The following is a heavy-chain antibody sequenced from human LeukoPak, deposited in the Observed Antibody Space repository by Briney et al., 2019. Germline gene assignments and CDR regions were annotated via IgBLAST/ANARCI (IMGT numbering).Heavy chain of an antibody. CDR3: ARGYYDILTGYYTFDY. D-gene: IGHD3-9*01. CDR1: GYTFTSYD. V-gene: IGHV1-8*01. Sequence: GASVKVSCKASGYTFTSYDINWVRQATGQGLEWIGWMNPNSGNTGYAQKFQGRVTMTRNTSISTAYMELSSLRSEDTAVYYCARGYYDILTGYYTFDYWGQGTLVTVSS. J-gene: IGHJ4*02. CDR2: MNPNSGNT.